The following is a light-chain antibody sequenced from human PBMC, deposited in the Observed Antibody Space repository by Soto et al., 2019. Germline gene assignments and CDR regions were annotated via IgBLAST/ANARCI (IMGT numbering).Light chain of an antibody. CDR3: QQYNHWPPLT. V-gene: IGKV3-15*01. J-gene: IGKJ4*01. CDR1: QSVSSN. CDR2: DAS. Sequence: EVVMTQSPATLSVSPGERATLSCRASQSVSSNLAWYQQKPGQAPRLLIYDASTRASGIPARFSGGGSGTEFTLTVSSLESEDFAVSYCQQYNHWPPLTFGGGTKVEIK.